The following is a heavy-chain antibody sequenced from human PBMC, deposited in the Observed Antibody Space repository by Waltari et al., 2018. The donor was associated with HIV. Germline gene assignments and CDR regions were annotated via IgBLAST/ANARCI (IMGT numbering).Heavy chain of an antibody. V-gene: IGHV3-21*04. Sequence: EESLLETGGGLVKPGRSRRLSCEASGFSFTSYSFIWVRQAPGLGLEWVACISSVSSSIYYIGSVRCRFTVSRDNARGTVYLHMNSLSRADTATYYCVRDSGPSTVTLKGSLWGPGTPVIVSS. CDR3: VRDSGPSTVTLKGSL. D-gene: IGHD4-17*01. J-gene: IGHJ4*02. CDR2: ISSVSSSI. CDR1: GFSFTSYS.